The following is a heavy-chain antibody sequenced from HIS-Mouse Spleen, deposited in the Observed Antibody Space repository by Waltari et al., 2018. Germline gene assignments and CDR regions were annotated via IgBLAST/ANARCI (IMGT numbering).Heavy chain of an antibody. V-gene: IGHV4-34*01. Sequence: QVQLQQWGAGLLTPSETLSLTCAVYGGSSSGYYWSWSRQPPGKGLEWIGEINHSGSTNYNPSLKSRVTISVDTSKNQFSLKLSSVTAADTAVYYCARGRSPATVTIGYYFDYWGQGTLVTVSS. CDR3: ARGRSPATVTIGYYFDY. CDR2: INHSGST. CDR1: GGSSSGYY. J-gene: IGHJ4*02. D-gene: IGHD4-17*01.